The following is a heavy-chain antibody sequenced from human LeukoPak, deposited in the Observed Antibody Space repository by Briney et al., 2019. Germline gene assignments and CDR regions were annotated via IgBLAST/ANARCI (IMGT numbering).Heavy chain of an antibody. V-gene: IGHV4-59*08. CDR3: ARQDVVVVPEEEGNWFDP. Sequence: KSSETLSLTCTVSGASISSYYWSWIRQPPGKGLEWIGYIYYSGSTNYNPSLKSRVTISVDTSKNQFSLKLSSVTAADTAVYYCARQDVVVVPEEEGNWFDPWGQGTLVTVSS. J-gene: IGHJ5*02. D-gene: IGHD2-2*01. CDR2: IYYSGST. CDR1: GASISSYY.